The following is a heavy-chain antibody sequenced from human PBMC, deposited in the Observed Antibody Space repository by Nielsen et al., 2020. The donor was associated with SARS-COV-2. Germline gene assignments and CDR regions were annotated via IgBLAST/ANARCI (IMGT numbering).Heavy chain of an antibody. CDR1: GTSIGGSNLYY. CDR2: IYYSGST. Sequence: SEILSLTCTVSGTSIGGSNLYYWAWIRQPPGKGLEWIGYIYYSGSTNYNPSLKSRVTISVDTSKNQFSLKLSSVTAADTAVYYCARDIHGIAAAGIWEAPSFDPWGQGTLVTVSS. V-gene: IGHV4-61*01. D-gene: IGHD6-13*01. CDR3: ARDIHGIAAAGIWEAPSFDP. J-gene: IGHJ5*02.